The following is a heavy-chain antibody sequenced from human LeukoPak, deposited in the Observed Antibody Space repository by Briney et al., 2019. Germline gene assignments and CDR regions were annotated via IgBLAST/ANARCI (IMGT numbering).Heavy chain of an antibody. CDR1: GYTFTSYG. Sequence: GASVKVSCKASGYTFTSYGISWVRQAPGQGLEWMGWINPNSGGTNYAQKFQGRVTMTRDTSISTAYMELSRLRSDDTAVYYCARSSARSSLLVYGYWGQGTLVTVSS. CDR3: ARSSARSSLLVYGY. J-gene: IGHJ4*02. CDR2: INPNSGGT. V-gene: IGHV1-2*02. D-gene: IGHD6-6*01.